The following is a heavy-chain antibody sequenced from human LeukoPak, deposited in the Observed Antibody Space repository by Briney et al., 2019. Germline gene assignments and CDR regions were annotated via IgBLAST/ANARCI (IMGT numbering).Heavy chain of an antibody. J-gene: IGHJ3*02. CDR1: GFTFSSYS. CDR3: ARDVAGYGDYVGAFDI. CDR2: IWYDGTNK. V-gene: IGHV3-33*08. Sequence: PGGSPRLSCAASGFTFSSYSMNWVRQAPGKGLEWVAVIWYDGTNKYYADSVKGRFTISRDNSKNTLYLQMNSLRAEDTAVYSCARDVAGYGDYVGAFDIWGQGTMVSVSS. D-gene: IGHD4-17*01.